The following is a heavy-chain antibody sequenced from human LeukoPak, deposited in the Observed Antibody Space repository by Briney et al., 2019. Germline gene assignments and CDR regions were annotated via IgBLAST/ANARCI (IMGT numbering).Heavy chain of an antibody. CDR2: IIPIFGTA. J-gene: IGHJ6*03. CDR3: ARKTADYYYYMDV. CDR1: GGTLSSYA. Sequence: GASVNVSCKASGGTLSSYAISWVRQAPGQGLEWMGGIIPIFGTANYAQKFQGRVTITTDESTSTAYMELSSLRSEDTAVYYCARKTADYYYYMDVWGKGTTVTVSS. D-gene: IGHD1-14*01. V-gene: IGHV1-69*05.